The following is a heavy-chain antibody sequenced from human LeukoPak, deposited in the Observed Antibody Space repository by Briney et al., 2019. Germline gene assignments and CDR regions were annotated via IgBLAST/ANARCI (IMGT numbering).Heavy chain of an antibody. J-gene: IGHJ4*02. D-gene: IGHD1-26*01. CDR1: GYTFTNYY. CDR2: INPSGGST. Sequence: SVTVSCKASGYTFTNYYIHWVRQAPGQGLEWMGIINPSGGSTNYAQKFQGRVTVTRDTSTSTVYMELSSLRAEDTAVYYCAMPRTGSYYYFDYWGQGTLVTVSS. V-gene: IGHV1-46*03. CDR3: AMPRTGSYYYFDY.